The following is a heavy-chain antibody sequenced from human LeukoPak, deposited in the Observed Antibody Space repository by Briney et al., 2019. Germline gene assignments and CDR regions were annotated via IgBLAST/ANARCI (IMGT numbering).Heavy chain of an antibody. CDR1: GFTFSSYS. Sequence: PGGSLRLSCAASGFTFSSYSMNWVRQAPGKGLEWVSSISSSSSYIYYADSVKGRFTISRDNAKNSLYLQMNSLRAEDTAVYYCAKAPRDYDFWSGYDYYYYMDVWGKGTTVTVSS. CDR3: AKAPRDYDFWSGYDYYYYMDV. D-gene: IGHD3-3*01. V-gene: IGHV3-21*01. J-gene: IGHJ6*03. CDR2: ISSSSSYI.